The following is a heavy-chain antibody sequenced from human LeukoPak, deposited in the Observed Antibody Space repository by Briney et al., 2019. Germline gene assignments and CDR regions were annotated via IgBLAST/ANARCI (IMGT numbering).Heavy chain of an antibody. D-gene: IGHD3-10*01. CDR1: GGSISSGGYS. CDR2: FYHSGST. CDR3: ASTRGDYYYGMDV. V-gene: IGHV4-30-2*01. J-gene: IGHJ6*02. Sequence: SETLSLTRAVSGGSISSGGYSWTWIRQPPGKGLEWIGYFYHSGSTYYNPSLKSRVTISVDRSKNQFSLKLTSVTAADTAVYYCASTRGDYYYGMDVWGQGTTVTVSS.